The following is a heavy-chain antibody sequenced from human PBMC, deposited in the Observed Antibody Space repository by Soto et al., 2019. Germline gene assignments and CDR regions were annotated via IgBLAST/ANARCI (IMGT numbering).Heavy chain of an antibody. CDR3: AKERDTRSSSCFDA. Sequence: PGGSLGHSCTASRFTFSNYGMQWVRQAPGKGLEWVAVISHDGTVKYYADSVKGRFTISRDNFQNTLDLQMDSLRAEDKAVYYCAKERDTRSSSCFDAGGQGT. CDR1: RFTFSNYG. J-gene: IGHJ4*02. CDR2: ISHDGTVK. V-gene: IGHV3-30*18. D-gene: IGHD3-9*01.